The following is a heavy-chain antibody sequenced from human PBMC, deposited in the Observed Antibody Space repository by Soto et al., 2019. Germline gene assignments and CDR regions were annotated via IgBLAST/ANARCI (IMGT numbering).Heavy chain of an antibody. CDR1: GFTFSSYA. CDR2: ISGSGGST. CDR3: AKLLYDFWSGYPDY. V-gene: IGHV3-23*01. Sequence: GGSLRLSCAASGFTFSSYAMSWVRQAPGKGLEWVSAISGSGGSTYYADSVKGRFTISRDNSKNTLYLQMNSLRAEDTAVYYCAKLLYDFWSGYPDYWGQGTLVTVSS. J-gene: IGHJ4*02. D-gene: IGHD3-3*01.